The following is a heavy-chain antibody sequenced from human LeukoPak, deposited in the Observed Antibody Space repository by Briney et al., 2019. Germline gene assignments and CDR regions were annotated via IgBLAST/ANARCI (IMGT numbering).Heavy chain of an antibody. CDR2: IIPIFGTA. CDR1: GGAFSSYA. D-gene: IGHD5-12*01. CDR3: ARSTRSYSGYDFPAY. Sequence: SVKVSCKASGGAFSSYAISWVRQAPGQGLEWMGGIIPIFGTANYAQKFQGRVTITTDESTSTAYMELSSLRSEDTAVYYCARSTRSYSGYDFPAYWGQGTLVTVSS. V-gene: IGHV1-69*05. J-gene: IGHJ4*02.